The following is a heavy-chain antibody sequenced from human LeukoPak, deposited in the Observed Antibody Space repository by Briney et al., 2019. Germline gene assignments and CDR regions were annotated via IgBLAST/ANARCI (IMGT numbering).Heavy chain of an antibody. J-gene: IGHJ4*02. CDR1: GGTFSSYA. D-gene: IGHD6-25*01. CDR3: ARESGGYIIDY. CDR2: IIPIFGTA. V-gene: IGHV1-69*05. Sequence: ASVKVSCKASGGTFSSYAISWVRQAPGQGLEWMGRIIPIFGTANYAQKFQGRVTITTDESTSTAYVELSSLRSEDTAVYYCARESGGYIIDYWGQGTLVTVSS.